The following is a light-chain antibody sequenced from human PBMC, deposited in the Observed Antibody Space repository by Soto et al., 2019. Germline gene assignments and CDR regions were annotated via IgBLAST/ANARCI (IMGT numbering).Light chain of an antibody. CDR2: GNS. J-gene: IGLJ2*01. CDR1: SSNIGAGYD. Sequence: QSVLTQPPSVSGAPGQRVTISCTGSSSNIGAGYDVHWYQQLPGTAPKLLFYGNSNRPSGVPDRFSGSKSGTSASLAITGLQAEDEADYYCQSYDSSLSVVVFGGGTKLTVL. V-gene: IGLV1-40*01. CDR3: QSYDSSLSVVV.